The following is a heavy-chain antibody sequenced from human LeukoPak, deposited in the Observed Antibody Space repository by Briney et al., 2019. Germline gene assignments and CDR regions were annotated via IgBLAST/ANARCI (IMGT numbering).Heavy chain of an antibody. V-gene: IGHV1-2*02. J-gene: IGHJ4*02. CDR1: VYTFTGYY. CDR2: INPNSGGT. CDR3: SRTLDYDSSGYPINY. Sequence: ASVKVSCKASVYTFTGYYMHWVGQAPGQGLEGMGWINPNSGGTNYAQKFQGRLTMTRDTSISTAYVALSRLRSGGTPVCVLSRTLDYDSSGYPINYWGQGTLVTVSS. D-gene: IGHD3-22*01.